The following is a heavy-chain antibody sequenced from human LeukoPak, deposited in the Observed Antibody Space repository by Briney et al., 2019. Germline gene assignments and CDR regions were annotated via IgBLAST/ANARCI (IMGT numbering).Heavy chain of an antibody. D-gene: IGHD3-22*01. CDR3: AKDQGLNHGFDV. CDR1: GFTFSSYS. V-gene: IGHV3-21*01. Sequence: GGSLRLSCAASGFTFSSYSMNWVRQAPRKGLEWVSCISSGSSYIYYADSVEGRFSIYRDNDKNSLYLQMNTLGAEDTAVYYCAKDQGLNHGFDVWGQGTMVTVSS. CDR2: ISSGSSYI. J-gene: IGHJ3*01.